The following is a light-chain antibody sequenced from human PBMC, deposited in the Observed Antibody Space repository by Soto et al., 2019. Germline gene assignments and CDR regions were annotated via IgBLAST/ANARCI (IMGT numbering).Light chain of an antibody. CDR1: RNVNNND. CDR2: GAS. Sequence: EIVLMQSPVTLSLSPGERATLSCRASRNVNNNDLAWYQQRRGQALRLLIYGASSRATGIPDRFSASGSGTDFTLTISRLEPEDFAVYFCQQYGSSPVTFGQGTRLEIK. CDR3: QQYGSSPVT. J-gene: IGKJ5*01. V-gene: IGKV3-20*01.